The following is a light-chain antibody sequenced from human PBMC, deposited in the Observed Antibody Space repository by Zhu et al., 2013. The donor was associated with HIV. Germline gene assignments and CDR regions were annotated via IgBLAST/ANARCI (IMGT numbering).Light chain of an antibody. V-gene: IGKV1-5*03. Sequence: DILMTQSPSSLSASVGDRVTITCLASQSISSWLAWYQQKPGKAPKLLIYKTSTLESGVPSRFSGSGSGTEFTLTISSLQPDDFATYYCQQYDSYSLTFGGGTKRGGQT. CDR3: QQYDSYSLT. J-gene: IGKJ4*01. CDR1: QSISSW. CDR2: KTS.